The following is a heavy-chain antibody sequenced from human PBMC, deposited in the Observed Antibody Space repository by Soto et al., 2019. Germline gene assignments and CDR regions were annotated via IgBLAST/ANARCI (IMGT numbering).Heavy chain of an antibody. D-gene: IGHD3-16*02. V-gene: IGHV3-7*05. Sequence: PGGSLRLSCAASGFSFSSHWVSWVRQAPGKGLEWVANIKQDGSEKYYVGSVKGRFTISRDNAKNSLYLQMNSLRAEDTAVYYCARGITFGGVIVTSYKYNWFDPWGQGTLVTVSS. J-gene: IGHJ5*02. CDR1: GFSFSSHW. CDR2: IKQDGSEK. CDR3: ARGITFGGVIVTSYKYNWFDP.